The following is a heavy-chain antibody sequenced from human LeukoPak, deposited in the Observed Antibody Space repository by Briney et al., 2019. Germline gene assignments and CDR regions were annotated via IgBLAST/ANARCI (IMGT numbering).Heavy chain of an antibody. D-gene: IGHD1/OR15-1a*01. CDR1: GFTFSNAW. CDR3: ATNIGSD. CDR2: IRYDGSNK. J-gene: IGHJ4*02. Sequence: GGSLRLSCAASGFTFSNAWMDWVRQVPGKGLEWVAFIRYDGSNKYYADSVKGRFTISRDNSKNTLYLQMNSLRAEDTAIYYCATNIGSDWGQGTLVTVSS. V-gene: IGHV3-30*02.